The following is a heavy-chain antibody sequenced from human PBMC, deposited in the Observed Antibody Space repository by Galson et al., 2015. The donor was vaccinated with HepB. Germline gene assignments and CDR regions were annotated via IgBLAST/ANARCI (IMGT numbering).Heavy chain of an antibody. V-gene: IGHV3-23*01. CDR2: ISSSGGTT. CDR3: AKDGGFGESLPVYYYYAMDV. D-gene: IGHD3-10*01. J-gene: IGHJ6*01. CDR1: GFIFSDYA. Sequence: SLRLSCAASGFIFSDYAMSWVRQAPGKGLEWVSSISSSGGTTYDADSVKGRFTISRDNSKDTLYLHMNSLRAEDKAVYYCAKDGGFGESLPVYYYYAMDVWGQGTTVTVSS.